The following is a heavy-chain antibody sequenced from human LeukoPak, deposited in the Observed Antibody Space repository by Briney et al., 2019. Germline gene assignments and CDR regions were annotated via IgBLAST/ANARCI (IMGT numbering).Heavy chain of an antibody. V-gene: IGHV4-61*02. CDR3: ARGIVVDSFDY. CDR1: GGSISSGSYY. D-gene: IGHD3-22*01. J-gene: IGHJ4*02. CDR2: IYTSGST. Sequence: SQTMSLTCTVSGGSISSGSYYWSWIRQPAGKGLEWIGRIYTSGSTNYNPSLKSRVTISVDTSKNQFSLKLSSVTAADTAVYYCARGIVVDSFDYWGQGTLVTVSS.